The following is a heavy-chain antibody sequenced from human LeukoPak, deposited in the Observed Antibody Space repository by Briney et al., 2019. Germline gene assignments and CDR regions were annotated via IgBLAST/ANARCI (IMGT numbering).Heavy chain of an antibody. V-gene: IGHV3-33*01. CDR2: IWYDGSNK. CDR3: ARAGDSSGWYGDAGY. J-gene: IGHJ4*02. D-gene: IGHD6-19*01. Sequence: PGRSLRLSCAASGFTFSSYGMHWVRQAPGKGLEWVAVIWYDGSNKYYADSVKGRFTISRDNSKNTLYLQMNSLRAEDTAVYYCARAGDSSGWYGDAGYWGQGTLVTVSS. CDR1: GFTFSSYG.